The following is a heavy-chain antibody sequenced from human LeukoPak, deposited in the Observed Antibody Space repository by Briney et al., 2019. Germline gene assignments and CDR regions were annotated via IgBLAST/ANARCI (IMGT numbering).Heavy chain of an antibody. D-gene: IGHD3-10*01. CDR2: ISSSGSTI. CDR1: GFTFSSYE. V-gene: IGHV3-48*03. J-gene: IGHJ4*02. Sequence: PGGSLRLSCAASGFTFSSYEMNWVRQAPGKGLEWVSYISSSGSTIYYADSVKGRFTISRDNAKNSLYLQMNSLRAEDTAVYYCARTPFTMVRGVPRVFFDYWGQGTLVTVSS. CDR3: ARTPFTMVRGVPRVFFDY.